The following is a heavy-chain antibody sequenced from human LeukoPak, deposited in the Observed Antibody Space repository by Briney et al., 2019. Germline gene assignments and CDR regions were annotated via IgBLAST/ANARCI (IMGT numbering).Heavy chain of an antibody. Sequence: GGSLRLSCAASVFTFSSYGMHWVRQAPGKGLEWGAVIWYDGSNKYYADSVKGRFTISRDNSKNTLYLQMNSLRAEDTAVYYCARDFAPAALTDNWFDPWGQGTLVTVSS. CDR1: VFTFSSYG. D-gene: IGHD2-2*01. V-gene: IGHV3-33*01. J-gene: IGHJ5*02. CDR2: IWYDGSNK. CDR3: ARDFAPAALTDNWFDP.